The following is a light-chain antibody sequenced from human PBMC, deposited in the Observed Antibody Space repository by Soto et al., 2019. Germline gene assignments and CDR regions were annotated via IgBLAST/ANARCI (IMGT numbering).Light chain of an antibody. CDR1: QSVGSS. Sequence: VLTQSPATLSVSPGEGATLSCRASQSVGSSLAWYQQKPGQAPRLLMFDSSTRATGVPAKFSGSGSGTEFTLTISSLQSEDFAIFFCQQYDDWPLTLGPGTRVDI. CDR3: QQYDDWPLT. J-gene: IGKJ3*01. CDR2: DSS. V-gene: IGKV3-15*01.